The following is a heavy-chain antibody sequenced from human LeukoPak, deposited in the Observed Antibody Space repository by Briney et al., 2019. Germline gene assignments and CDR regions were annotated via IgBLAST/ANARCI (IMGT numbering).Heavy chain of an antibody. Sequence: GGSLRLSCAASGFTFSSYGMHWVRQAPGKGLEWVAFIRYDGSNKYYADSVKGRFTISRDNSKNTLYLQMNSLRAEDTAVYYCAKPQGNYGSAPDSWGQGTLVTVSS. D-gene: IGHD3-10*01. CDR3: AKPQGNYGSAPDS. CDR1: GFTFSSYG. V-gene: IGHV3-30*02. CDR2: IRYDGSNK. J-gene: IGHJ4*02.